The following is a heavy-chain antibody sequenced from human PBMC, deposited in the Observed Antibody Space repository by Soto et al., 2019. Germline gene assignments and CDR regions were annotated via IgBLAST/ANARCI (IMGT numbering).Heavy chain of an antibody. CDR3: ARAFPGRSDFDY. V-gene: IGHV1-69*01. Sequence: QVQLVQSGAAVQKTGPSVKVSCKASGGTFSSYAISWVRQAPGQGLEWMGGIIPIFGTANYAQKFQGRVTITADESTSTAYMELSSLRSEDTAVYDSARAFPGRSDFDYWGQGTMVTVSS. CDR2: IIPIFGTA. CDR1: GGTFSSYA. J-gene: IGHJ4*02. D-gene: IGHD1-26*01.